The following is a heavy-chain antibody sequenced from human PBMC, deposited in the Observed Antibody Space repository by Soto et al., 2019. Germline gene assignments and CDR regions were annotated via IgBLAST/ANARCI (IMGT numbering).Heavy chain of an antibody. D-gene: IGHD3-10*01. J-gene: IGHJ4*02. CDR2: IYPDDNT. CDR3: GPQILWYGEIPNFVS. V-gene: IGHV3-53*01. CDR1: GLSVVGSY. Sequence: GGSLRLSCAASGLSVVGSYMNWFRQSPQKGLEWISVIYPDDNTYYAESVRGRFTLSKGSSRNTVSLQMNSLRAEDTAVYYCGPQILWYGEIPNFVSWGQGTLVTVSS.